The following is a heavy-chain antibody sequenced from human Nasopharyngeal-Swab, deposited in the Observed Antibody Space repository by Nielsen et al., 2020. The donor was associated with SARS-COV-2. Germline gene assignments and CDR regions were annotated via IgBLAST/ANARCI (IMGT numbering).Heavy chain of an antibody. J-gene: IGHJ6*02. V-gene: IGHV4-59*13. CDR3: ARSEQQLVLDYYYYGMDV. D-gene: IGHD6-13*01. Sequence: GSLRLSCTVSGGSISSYYWSWIRQPPGKALEWIGYIYYSGSTNYNPSLKSRVTISVDTSKNQFSLKLSSVTAADTAVYYCARSEQQLVLDYYYYGMDVWGQGTTVTVSS. CDR1: GGSISSYY. CDR2: IYYSGST.